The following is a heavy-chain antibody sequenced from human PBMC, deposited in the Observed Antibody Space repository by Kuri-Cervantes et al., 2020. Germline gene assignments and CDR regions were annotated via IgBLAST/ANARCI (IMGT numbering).Heavy chain of an antibody. CDR1: GGSISTYY. V-gene: IGHV4-59*08. Sequence: SETLSLTCTVSGGSISTYYWTWIRQPPGKGLEWIGYVYYSGSTNYNPSFKNRVTISVSTSKNQFSLKLSSVTAADTAVYYCATTCAYYYDSSGDYWGQGTLVTVSS. J-gene: IGHJ4*02. D-gene: IGHD3-22*01. CDR2: VYYSGST. CDR3: ATTCAYYYDSSGDY.